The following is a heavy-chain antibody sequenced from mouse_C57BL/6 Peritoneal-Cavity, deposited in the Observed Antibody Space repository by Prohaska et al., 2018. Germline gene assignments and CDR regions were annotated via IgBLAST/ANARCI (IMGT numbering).Heavy chain of an antibody. CDR2: INPNNGGT. D-gene: IGHD1-1*01. CDR3: ARGENYYGSSYGYFDV. V-gene: IGHV1-18*01. J-gene: IGHJ1*03. Sequence: HGKSLEWIGDINPNNGGTIYNQKFKGKATLTVDKSSSTAYMELRSLTSEDTAVYYCARGENYYGSSYGYFDVWGTGTTVTVSS.